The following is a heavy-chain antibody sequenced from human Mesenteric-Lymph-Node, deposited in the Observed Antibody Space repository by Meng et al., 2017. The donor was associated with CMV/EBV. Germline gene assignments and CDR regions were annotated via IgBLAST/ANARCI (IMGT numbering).Heavy chain of an antibody. CDR3: ARMNSYYYGMDV. CDR2: IDWEDDK. CDR1: GFSLSTSGMC. J-gene: IGHJ6*02. V-gene: IGHV2-70*19. Sequence: SGPTLVKPTQTLTLTCGFSGFSLSTSGMCVNWVRQSPGKALEWLAMIDWEDDKHYNTSLKTRLTISKDHFRRQVVLTMTNMDPVDTATYYCARMNSYYYGMDVWGQGITVTVSS.